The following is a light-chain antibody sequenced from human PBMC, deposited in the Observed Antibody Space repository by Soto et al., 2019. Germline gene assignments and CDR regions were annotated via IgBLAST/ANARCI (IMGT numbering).Light chain of an antibody. Sequence: EIVLTQSPGTLSLSPGERDTVSCRASRSVYSSYLAWYQQKPGQAPRLLIYGASSRATGIPDRFSGSGSGTDFTLTISRLESEDFAVYYCHQYGSSPLTFGGGTKVEI. CDR1: RSVYSSY. CDR2: GAS. V-gene: IGKV3-20*01. J-gene: IGKJ4*01. CDR3: HQYGSSPLT.